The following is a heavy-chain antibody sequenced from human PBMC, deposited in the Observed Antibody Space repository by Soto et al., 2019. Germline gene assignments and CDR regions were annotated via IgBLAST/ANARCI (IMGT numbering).Heavy chain of an antibody. CDR2: MYNTGST. V-gene: IGHV4-59*01. D-gene: IGHD5-18*01. CDR3: AKDSGYNYGYFRWFDP. J-gene: IGHJ5*02. CDR1: GGSISGYY. Sequence: SETLSLTCTVSGGSISGYYWSWIRQPPGKGLEWIGYMYNTGSTVYNPYFKSRVTISVDTSIYQFSLKLNSLIAAVTFVYYCAKDSGYNYGYFRWFDPWGQGTLVTFSS.